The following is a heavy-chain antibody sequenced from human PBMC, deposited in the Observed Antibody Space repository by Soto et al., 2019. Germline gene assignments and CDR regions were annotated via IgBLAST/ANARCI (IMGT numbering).Heavy chain of an antibody. Sequence: SETLSLTCTVSGGSVSSGSYYWSWIRQPPGKGPEWMGDIYYSGSTNYNPSLRSRDTISGDTAKNQFSLKLSSVTAADTAVYYCATSHPVGRDCSSTSCYTDPKYYYYGMDVWGQGTTGT. V-gene: IGHV4-61*01. CDR2: IYYSGST. CDR3: ATSHPVGRDCSSTSCYTDPKYYYYGMDV. D-gene: IGHD2-2*02. J-gene: IGHJ6*02. CDR1: GGSVSSGSYY.